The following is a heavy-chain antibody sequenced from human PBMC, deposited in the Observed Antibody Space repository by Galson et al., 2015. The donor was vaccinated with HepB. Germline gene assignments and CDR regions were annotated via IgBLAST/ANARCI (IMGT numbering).Heavy chain of an antibody. CDR3: AGHSSAWWIRD. CDR1: GFTVSDNY. J-gene: IGHJ4*02. Sequence: SLRLSCAVSGFTVSDNYLSWVRQAPGKGLECVSIIYRDGKTYYADFVRGRFTISRDNSKNTLYLQATSLRVEDTAVYYCAGHSSAWWIRDWGQGTLVTVSS. V-gene: IGHV3-53*01. D-gene: IGHD6-19*01. CDR2: IYRDGKT.